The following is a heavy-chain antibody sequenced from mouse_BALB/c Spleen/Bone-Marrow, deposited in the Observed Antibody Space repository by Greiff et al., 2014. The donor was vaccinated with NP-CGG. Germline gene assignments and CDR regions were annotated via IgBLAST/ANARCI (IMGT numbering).Heavy chain of an antibody. CDR1: GFNIKDTY. CDR3: ASYYYGSSSFAY. D-gene: IGHD1-1*01. J-gene: IGHJ3*01. Sequence: EVHVVESGAELVKPGASVKLSCTASGFNIKDTYMHWVKQRPEQGLEWIGRIDPANGNTKYDPKFQGKATITADTSSNTAYLQLSSLTSEDTAVYYCASYYYGSSSFAYWGQGTLVTVSA. CDR2: IDPANGNT. V-gene: IGHV14-3*02.